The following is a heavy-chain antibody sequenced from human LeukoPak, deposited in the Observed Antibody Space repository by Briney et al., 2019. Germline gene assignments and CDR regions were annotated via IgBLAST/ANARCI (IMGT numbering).Heavy chain of an antibody. Sequence: GASVKVSCKASGYTFTSYDINWVRPATGQGLEWMGWINPNSGGTNYAQKFQGRVTMTRDTSIITAYMELSRLRSDDTAVYYCARGTGGFWSGPGWYFDYWGQGTLVTVSS. J-gene: IGHJ4*02. V-gene: IGHV1-2*02. CDR3: ARGTGGFWSGPGWYFDY. CDR2: INPNSGGT. D-gene: IGHD3-3*01. CDR1: GYTFTSYD.